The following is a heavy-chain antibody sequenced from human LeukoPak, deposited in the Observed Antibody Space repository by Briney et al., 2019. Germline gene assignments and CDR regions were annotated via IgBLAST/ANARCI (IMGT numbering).Heavy chain of an antibody. J-gene: IGHJ3*02. Sequence: ASMKVSCKASGYTFTGYYIHWLRQAPGQGLEWMGFINPNSGGTNYAQKFQGRVTMTRDTSISTAYMELSRLRSDDTAVYYCARDYYDSSGFGAFDIWGQGTMVTVSS. V-gene: IGHV1-2*02. CDR2: INPNSGGT. CDR1: GYTFTGYY. D-gene: IGHD3-22*01. CDR3: ARDYYDSSGFGAFDI.